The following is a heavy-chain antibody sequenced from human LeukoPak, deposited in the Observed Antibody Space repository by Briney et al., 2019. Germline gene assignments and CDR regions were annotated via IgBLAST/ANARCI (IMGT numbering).Heavy chain of an antibody. CDR2: IYYSGST. J-gene: IGHJ1*01. Sequence: SETLSLTCTVSGGSISSYYWSWIRQPPGKGLEWIGYIYYSGSTNYNPSLKSRVTISVDTSKNQFSLKLSSVPAADTAVYYCATHHYSTSPLDWGQATLVTVSS. D-gene: IGHD6-6*01. V-gene: IGHV4-59*01. CDR1: GGSISSYY. CDR3: ATHHYSTSPLD.